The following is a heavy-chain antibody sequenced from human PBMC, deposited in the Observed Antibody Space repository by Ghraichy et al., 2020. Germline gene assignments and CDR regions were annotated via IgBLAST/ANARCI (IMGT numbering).Heavy chain of an antibody. Sequence: GASLRLSCAASGFTFNSYAMSWVRQAPGKGPEWVSAISASGGSTYYADSVRGRFTISRDNSKNTLFPQVNSLRAEDTAVYYCAKALRSITGPFDPWGQGTLVTVSS. J-gene: IGHJ5*02. CDR1: GFTFNSYA. CDR2: ISASGGST. D-gene: IGHD1-14*01. V-gene: IGHV3-23*01. CDR3: AKALRSITGPFDP.